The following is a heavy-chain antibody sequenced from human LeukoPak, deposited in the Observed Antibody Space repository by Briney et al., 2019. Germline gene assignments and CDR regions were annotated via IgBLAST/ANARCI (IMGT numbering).Heavy chain of an antibody. Sequence: PGGSLRLSCAASGFTFSSYAMSWVRQAPGKGLEWVSAISGSGGSTYYADSVKGRFTISRDNSKNTLYLLMNNLRAEDTAVYYCAKMVDSYGYWCDYWGQGTLVTVSS. CDR1: GFTFSSYA. J-gene: IGHJ4*02. D-gene: IGHD5-18*01. V-gene: IGHV3-23*01. CDR2: ISGSGGST. CDR3: AKMVDSYGYWCDY.